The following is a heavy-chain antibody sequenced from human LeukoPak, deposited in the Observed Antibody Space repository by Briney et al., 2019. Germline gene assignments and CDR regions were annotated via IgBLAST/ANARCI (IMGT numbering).Heavy chain of an antibody. CDR2: IYYSGST. CDR3: ARGVTARGFYYYMDI. CDR1: GGSISSCY. V-gene: IGHV4-59*01. J-gene: IGHJ6*03. Sequence: SETLSLTCTVSGGSISSCYWSWIRQPPGKGREWIGYIYYSGSTNYNPSLKSRVTISVDTSKNQFSLKLGSVTAADTAVYSCARGVTARGFYYYMDIWGNGTTVTISS. D-gene: IGHD2-21*02.